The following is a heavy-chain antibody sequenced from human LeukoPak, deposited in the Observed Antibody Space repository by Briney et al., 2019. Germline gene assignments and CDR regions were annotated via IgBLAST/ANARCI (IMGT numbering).Heavy chain of an antibody. CDR1: GFSFSTYW. V-gene: IGHV3-7*01. CDR3: ARDSTFKPDY. Sequence: GGSLRLSCAASGFSFSTYWMTWVRQAPGKGLEWVANIKQDGSDRNYVDSVRGRFTISRDNARNSLYLQMNSLRAEDMAVYYCARDSTFKPDYWGQGTLVTVSS. CDR2: IKQDGSDR. J-gene: IGHJ4*02.